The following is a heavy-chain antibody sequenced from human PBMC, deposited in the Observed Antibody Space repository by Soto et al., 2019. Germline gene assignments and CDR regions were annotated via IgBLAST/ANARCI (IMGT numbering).Heavy chain of an antibody. D-gene: IGHD4-4*01. J-gene: IGHJ6*02. CDR1: GYTFTGYY. CDR3: ARDRGFSDPTTVTWGYYYGMDV. V-gene: IGHV1-2*04. CDR2: INPNSGGT. Sequence: ASVKVSCKASGYTFTGYYMHWVRQAPGQGLEWMGWINPNSGGTNYAQKFQGWVTMTRDTSISTAYMELSRLRSDDTAVYYCARDRGFSDPTTVTWGYYYGMDVWSQGTTVTVSS.